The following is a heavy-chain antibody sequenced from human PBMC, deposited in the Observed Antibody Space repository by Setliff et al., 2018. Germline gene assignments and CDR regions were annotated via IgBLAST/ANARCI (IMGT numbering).Heavy chain of an antibody. CDR1: GFTFTSYW. CDR2: IKQDGSEK. CDR3: ARDATYYDFWSDYSPDAFDI. Sequence: GGSLRLSCEASGFTFTSYWMSWVRQAPGKGLEWVANIKQDGSEKYYVDSVKGRFAISRDNAKNSLYLQMHSLRAEDTAMYYCARDATYYDFWSDYSPDAFDIWGQGTMVTVSS. D-gene: IGHD3-3*01. J-gene: IGHJ3*02. V-gene: IGHV3-7*01.